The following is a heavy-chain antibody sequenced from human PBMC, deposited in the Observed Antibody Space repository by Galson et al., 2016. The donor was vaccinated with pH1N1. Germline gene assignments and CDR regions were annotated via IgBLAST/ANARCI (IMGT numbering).Heavy chain of an antibody. CDR2: IYYSGNT. CDR1: GYSISSGYY. V-gene: IGHV4-38-2*01. Sequence: SETLSLTCAVTGYSISSGYYWGWIRQPPGKGLEWIGYIYYSGNTYYTPSLKSRFTISLDTSKNQFSLRLTSVTATDTAIYYCARGRDYDILTGSSYYFDFWGQGTLVTVSS. D-gene: IGHD3-9*01. J-gene: IGHJ4*02. CDR3: ARGRDYDILTGSSYYFDF.